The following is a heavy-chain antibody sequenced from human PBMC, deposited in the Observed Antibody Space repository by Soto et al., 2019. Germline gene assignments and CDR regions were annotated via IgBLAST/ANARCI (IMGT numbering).Heavy chain of an antibody. Sequence: GGSLSLSCAASGFTFSSYAMSWVRQAPGKGLEWVSAISGSGGSTYYADSVKGRFTISRDNSKNTLYLQMNSLRAEDTAVYYCAKVVYSYGFDRYYFDYWGQGTLVTVSS. V-gene: IGHV3-23*01. D-gene: IGHD5-18*01. CDR1: GFTFSSYA. J-gene: IGHJ4*02. CDR3: AKVVYSYGFDRYYFDY. CDR2: ISGSGGST.